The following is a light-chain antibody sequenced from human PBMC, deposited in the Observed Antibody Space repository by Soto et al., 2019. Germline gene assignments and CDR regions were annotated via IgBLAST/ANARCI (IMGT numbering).Light chain of an antibody. V-gene: IGLV2-14*01. J-gene: IGLJ3*02. CDR3: SSSTSSSTRV. CDR1: SSDVGGYNY. CDR2: EVS. Sequence: QSALTQPASVSGSPGQSITISCTGTSSDVGGYNYVSWYQQHPGKAPKLMIYEVSNRPSGVSNRFSGSKSGNTASLTISGLQGEDEADYYCSSSTSSSTRVFGGGTKVTVL.